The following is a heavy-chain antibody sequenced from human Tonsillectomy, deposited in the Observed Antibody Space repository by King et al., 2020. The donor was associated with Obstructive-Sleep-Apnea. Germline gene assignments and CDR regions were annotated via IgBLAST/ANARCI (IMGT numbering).Heavy chain of an antibody. J-gene: IGHJ4*02. V-gene: IGHV3-23*04. D-gene: IGHD2-2*01. Sequence: VQLVESGGGLVQPGGSLRLSCAASGFTFSKFAMSWVRQAPGRGLDGVSALSDSPSGTGSYYADTVTGRFTLSRDNSKNTIYLHMNSLRADDTDLYYCAKDMGGGPAANFDYWGQGTLVTVSS. CDR2: LSDSPSGTGS. CDR1: GFTFSKFA. CDR3: AKDMGGGPAANFDY.